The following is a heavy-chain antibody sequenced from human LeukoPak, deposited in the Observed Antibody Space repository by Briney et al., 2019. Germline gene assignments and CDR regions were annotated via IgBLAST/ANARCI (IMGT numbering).Heavy chain of an antibody. V-gene: IGHV1-69*04. J-gene: IGHJ6*02. CDR2: MIPILGIA. CDR3: AREFDIVVVVAAIYGMDV. CDR1: GGTFSSYA. Sequence: SVKVSCKASGGTFSSYAISWVRQAPGQGLEWMGRMIPILGIANYAQKFQGRVTITADKSTSTAYMELSSLRSEDTAVYYCAREFDIVVVVAAIYGMDVWGQGTTVTVSS. D-gene: IGHD2-15*01.